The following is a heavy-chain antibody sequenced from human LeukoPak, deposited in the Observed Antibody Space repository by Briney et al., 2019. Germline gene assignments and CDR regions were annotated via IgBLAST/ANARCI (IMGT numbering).Heavy chain of an antibody. J-gene: IGHJ3*02. CDR2: IRSKTDGGTT. Sequence: GGSLRLSCLASGLTFRNAWLTWFRRAPGKGLGWFGLIRSKTDGGTTDYAAPLKDRFTILRDDSKSTLFLQMNSLKADDTAVYYCATDTATEARHIWGQGTTVTVSS. CDR3: ATDTATEARHI. D-gene: IGHD2-21*02. V-gene: IGHV3-15*01. CDR1: GLTFRNAW.